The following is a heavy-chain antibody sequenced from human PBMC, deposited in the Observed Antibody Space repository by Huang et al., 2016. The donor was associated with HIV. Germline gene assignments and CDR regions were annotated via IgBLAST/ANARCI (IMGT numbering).Heavy chain of an antibody. J-gene: IGHJ3*02. CDR2: INKDGSIT. CDR3: ARHRSSGGVEEAFDI. V-gene: IGHV3-74*03. D-gene: IGHD2-8*02. CDR1: GFTFSSYW. Sequence: EVQLVESGGGLVQPGGSLRLSCAASGFTFSSYWMHWVRQAPGKGLGWLSSINKDGSITTYADSVKGRITISRDNARNTMYLQMTTLSAGDTAVYYCARHRSSGGVEEAFDIWGPGTLVTVAS.